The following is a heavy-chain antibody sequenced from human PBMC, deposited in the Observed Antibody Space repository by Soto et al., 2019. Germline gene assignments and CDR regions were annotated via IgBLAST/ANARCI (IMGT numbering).Heavy chain of an antibody. Sequence: EVQLVESGGGLVQPGRSLRLSCAASGFTFDDYAMHWVRQAPGKGLEWVSGISWNSGSIGYADSVKGRFTISRDNAKNSLYLQMNSMRVEDTALYYCAKAAPYSWSGYFSWFDPWGQGTMVTVSS. CDR3: AKAAPYSWSGYFSWFDP. CDR1: GFTFDDYA. D-gene: IGHD3-3*01. V-gene: IGHV3-9*01. CDR2: ISWNSGSI. J-gene: IGHJ5*02.